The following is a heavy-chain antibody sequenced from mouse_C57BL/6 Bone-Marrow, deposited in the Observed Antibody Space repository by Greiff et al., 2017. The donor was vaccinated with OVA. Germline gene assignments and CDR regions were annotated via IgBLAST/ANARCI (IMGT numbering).Heavy chain of an antibody. CDR2: IDPENGDT. V-gene: IGHV14-4*01. D-gene: IGHD1-1*01. CDR1: GFNIKDDY. CDR3: TTATTDYYAMDY. J-gene: IGHJ4*01. Sequence: DVQLQESGAELVRPGASVKLSCTASGFNIKDDYMHWVKQRPEQGLEWIGWIDPENGDTEYASKFQGKATITADTSSNTAYLQLSSLTSEDTAVYYCTTATTDYYAMDYWGQGTSVTVSS.